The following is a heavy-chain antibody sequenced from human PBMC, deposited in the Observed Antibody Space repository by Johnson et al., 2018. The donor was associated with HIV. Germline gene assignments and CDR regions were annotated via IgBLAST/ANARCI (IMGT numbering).Heavy chain of an antibody. Sequence: VQLVESGGGVVQPGGSLRLSCAASGFTFRRYGMHWVRQAPGKGLEWVSGINWNGGSKGYGDAVKGRFTISRDNAKNSLYIQMNSLRAEDTALYYCARGVGGAGDDAFDIWGQGTMVTVSS. CDR1: GFTFRRYG. CDR2: INWNGGSK. V-gene: IGHV3-20*04. CDR3: ARGVGGAGDDAFDI. D-gene: IGHD6-19*01. J-gene: IGHJ3*02.